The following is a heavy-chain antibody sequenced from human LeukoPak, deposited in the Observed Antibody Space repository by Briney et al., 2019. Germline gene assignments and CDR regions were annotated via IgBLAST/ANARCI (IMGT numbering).Heavy chain of an antibody. CDR3: AKSKGYCSGGSCYSRYYYYYMDV. J-gene: IGHJ6*03. D-gene: IGHD2-15*01. CDR1: GGSFSGYY. CDR2: INHSGST. Sequence: SETLSLTCAVYGGSFSGYYWSWIRQPPGKGLEWLGEINHSGSTNYNPSLKSRVTISVDTSKNQFSLKLSSVTAADTAVYYCAKSKGYCSGGSCYSRYYYYYMDVWGKGTTVTVSS. V-gene: IGHV4-34*01.